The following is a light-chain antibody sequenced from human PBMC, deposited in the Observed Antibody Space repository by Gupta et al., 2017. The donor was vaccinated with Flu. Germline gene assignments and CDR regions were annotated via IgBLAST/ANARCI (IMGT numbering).Light chain of an antibody. V-gene: IGLV2-11*01. J-gene: IGLJ2*01. Sequence: QSALTQPRSVSGSPGQSVTISCTGSNRNSADYNFVPWYQHHPGKAPKFMIYDVNKRPSGVPDRFSGSKSGNTASLTISGLQAEDEADYYCCLYTGTYTWIFGGGTRLTVL. CDR1: NRNSADYNF. CDR2: DVN. CDR3: CLYTGTYTWI.